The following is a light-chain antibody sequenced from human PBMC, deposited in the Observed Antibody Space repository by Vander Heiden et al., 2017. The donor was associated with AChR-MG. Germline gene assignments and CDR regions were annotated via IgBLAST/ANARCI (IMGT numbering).Light chain of an antibody. Sequence: EIVMTQSPATLSVSPGERATLSCKASHIINTALAWYQQKPGQAPRLLIFAASTRATGIPARFSGSGSGTDFTLTISSLQSEDFGVYYCQQYRDWPPEFDQGTRLEIK. CDR1: HIINTA. CDR2: AAS. V-gene: IGKV3-15*01. CDR3: QQYRDWPPE. J-gene: IGKJ5*01.